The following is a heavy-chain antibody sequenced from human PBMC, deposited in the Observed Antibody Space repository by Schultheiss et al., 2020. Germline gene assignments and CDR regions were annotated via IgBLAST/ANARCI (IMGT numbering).Heavy chain of an antibody. CDR2: ISYDGSNK. D-gene: IGHD3-9*01. CDR1: GFTFSSYG. J-gene: IGHJ4*02. CDR3: ARRLPIDWAIDY. Sequence: GGSLRLSCAASGFTFSSYGMHWVRQAPGKGLEWVAVISYDGSNKYYADSVKGRFTISRDNSKNTLYLQMNSLRAEDTAVYYCARRLPIDWAIDYWGQGALGTGSA. V-gene: IGHV3-30*03.